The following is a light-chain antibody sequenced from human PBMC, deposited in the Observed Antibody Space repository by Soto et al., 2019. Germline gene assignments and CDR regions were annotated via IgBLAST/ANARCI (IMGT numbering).Light chain of an antibody. V-gene: IGLV2-14*03. CDR2: DVS. Sequence: QSALTQPASVSGSPGQSITISCTGTSSDVGGYNYVSWYQQHPGKAPKLMIYDVSNRPSGVSYRFSGSKSGNTASLTISGLQAEDEADYYCSSYTSSSTLYVFGTGTKSPS. J-gene: IGLJ1*01. CDR3: SSYTSSSTLYV. CDR1: SSDVGGYNY.